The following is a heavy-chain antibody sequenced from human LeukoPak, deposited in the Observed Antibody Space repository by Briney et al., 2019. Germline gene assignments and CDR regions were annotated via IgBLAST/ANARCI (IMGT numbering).Heavy chain of an antibody. D-gene: IGHD2/OR15-2a*01. V-gene: IGHV4-59*08. J-gene: IGHJ3*02. Sequence: AETQSLTCTVSGGFISSYYWSWTRHPRGEGLGWIGYVYYTGSTNYNPALKSRVTISLDTSKNQFSLKLSSVTAADTAVYYCATSTRSRGPAFDIWGQGTVVTVSS. CDR3: ATSTRSRGPAFDI. CDR2: VYYTGST. CDR1: GGFISSYY.